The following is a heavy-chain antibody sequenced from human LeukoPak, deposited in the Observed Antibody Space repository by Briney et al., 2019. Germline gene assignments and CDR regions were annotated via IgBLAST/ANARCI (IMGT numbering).Heavy chain of an antibody. D-gene: IGHD3-3*01. CDR2: IYYSGST. J-gene: IGHJ5*02. Sequence: SETLSLTCTVSGGSISGSSYYWGWIRQPPGKGLEWIGTIYYSGSTSYNPSLKSRVTISLDTSKNQFSLKLSSVTAADTALYYCARFPWSGAPSWFDPWGQGTLVTASS. CDR3: ARFPWSGAPSWFDP. V-gene: IGHV4-39*07. CDR1: GGSISGSSYY.